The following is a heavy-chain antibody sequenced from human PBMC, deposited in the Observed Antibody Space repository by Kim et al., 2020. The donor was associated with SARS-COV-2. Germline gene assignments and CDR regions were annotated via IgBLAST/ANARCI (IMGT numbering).Heavy chain of an antibody. CDR2: INTNTGNP. J-gene: IGHJ6*02. CDR1: GYTFTSYA. V-gene: IGHV7-4-1*02. D-gene: IGHD1-26*01. Sequence: ASVKVSCKASGYTFTSYAMNWVRQAPGQGLEWMGWINTNTGNPTYAQGFTGRFVFSLDTSVSTAYLQISSLKAEDTAVYYCTGTLRGSGSYSSTYYYYGMDVRGQGTTVTVSS. CDR3: TGTLRGSGSYSSTYYYYGMDV.